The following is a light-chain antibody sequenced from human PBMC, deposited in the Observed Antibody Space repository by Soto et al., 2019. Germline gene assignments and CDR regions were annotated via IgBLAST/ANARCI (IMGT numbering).Light chain of an antibody. V-gene: IGKV4-1*01. CDR1: QSVFYSSNNKNQ. CDR3: QQYYSTPFT. J-gene: IGKJ3*01. Sequence: DIMMTQSPDSLAVSLGERATINCKSSQSVFYSSNNKNQLAWYQQKPGQPPKLLIYWASARHSGVPDRFSGSGSETDFTLTISSLQAEDVAVYYCQQYYSTPFTFGPGTKVDIK. CDR2: WAS.